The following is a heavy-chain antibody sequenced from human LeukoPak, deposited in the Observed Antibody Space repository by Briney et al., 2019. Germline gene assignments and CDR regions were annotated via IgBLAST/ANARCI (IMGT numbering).Heavy chain of an antibody. CDR2: LIPLLGTT. J-gene: IGHJ6*03. CDR3: ARAHDYGDYDYYYYYMDV. D-gene: IGHD4-17*01. Sequence: SVKVSCKASGGTFTNYGISWVRQAPGQGLEWMGALIPLLGTTNYAQKFQGRVTFTADESTSTAYMELSSLRSDDTAMYYCARAHDYGDYDYYYYYMDVWGKGTTVTVSS. CDR1: GGTFTNYG. V-gene: IGHV1-69*13.